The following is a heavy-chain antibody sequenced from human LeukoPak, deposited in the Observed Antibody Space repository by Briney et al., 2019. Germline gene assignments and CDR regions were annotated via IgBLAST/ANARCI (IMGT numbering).Heavy chain of an antibody. D-gene: IGHD3-22*01. CDR1: GFTLSSYG. Sequence: GGSLRLSCTASGFTLSSYGMHWVRQAPGKGLEWVAVISHDGSNEYYADSVKGRFTISRDNSKNTLYLQMDSLRVEDTAVFYCAKVNYYDSSGYLDYWGQGTLVTVSS. J-gene: IGHJ4*02. V-gene: IGHV3-30*18. CDR3: AKVNYYDSSGYLDY. CDR2: ISHDGSNE.